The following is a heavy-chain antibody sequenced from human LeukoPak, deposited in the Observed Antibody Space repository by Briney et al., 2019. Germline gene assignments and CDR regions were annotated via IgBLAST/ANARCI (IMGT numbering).Heavy chain of an antibody. CDR2: IYPGDSDT. CDR3: TLHGSGSYRFFDY. J-gene: IGHJ4*02. CDR1: GYSFTSYW. V-gene: IGHV5-51*01. Sequence: PGKSLKISCKGSGYSFTSYWIGWVLQMPGKGLEWMGIIYPGDSDTRYSPSFQGQVTISADKSISTAYLQWSSLKASDTAMYYCTLHGSGSYRFFDYWGQGTLVTVSS. D-gene: IGHD3-10*01.